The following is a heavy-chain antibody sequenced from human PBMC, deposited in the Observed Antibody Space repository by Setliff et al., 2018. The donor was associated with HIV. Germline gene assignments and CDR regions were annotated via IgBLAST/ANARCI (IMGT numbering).Heavy chain of an antibody. D-gene: IGHD3-10*01. J-gene: IGHJ4*02. V-gene: IGHV4-34*01. CDR2: INNDGGT. CDR1: GVYRDQYS. CDR3: ASRRGIEFYFDI. Sequence: PSETLSFTCAVYGVYGVYRDQYSWSWIRQPPGQGLEWIGEINNDGGTAFSPSLTGRLTMSLDKSKNQFSLNLSSVTAADTGVYYCASRRGIEFYFDIWGQGTPVTVSS.